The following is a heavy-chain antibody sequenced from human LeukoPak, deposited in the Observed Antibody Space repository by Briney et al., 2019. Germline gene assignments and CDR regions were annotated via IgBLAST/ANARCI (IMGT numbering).Heavy chain of an antibody. D-gene: IGHD5-12*01. CDR3: ATRPGYSGYVHYFDY. V-gene: IGHV1-24*01. J-gene: IGHJ4*02. Sequence: ASVKVPCKVSGYTLTELSMHWVRQAPGKGLEWMGGFDPEDGETIYAQKFQGRVTMTEDTSTDTAYMELSSLRSEDTAVYYCATRPGYSGYVHYFDYWGQGTLVTVSS. CDR1: GYTLTELS. CDR2: FDPEDGET.